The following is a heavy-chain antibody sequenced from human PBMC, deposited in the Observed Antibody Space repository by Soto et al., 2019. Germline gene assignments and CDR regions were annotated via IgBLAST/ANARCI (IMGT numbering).Heavy chain of an antibody. CDR3: TTRGPIFGVVIGYYYYYGMDV. V-gene: IGHV3-15*07. Sequence: GGSLRLSCAASGFTFTTAWINWVRQAPGKGLEWVGRIKSKTDGGTPDVAAPVRGRFAISRDDSKSMVYLQMNSLKTEDTAVYYCTTRGPIFGVVIGYYYYYGMDVWGHGTTVTVSS. J-gene: IGHJ6*02. CDR2: IKSKTDGGTP. D-gene: IGHD3-3*01. CDR1: GFTFTTAW.